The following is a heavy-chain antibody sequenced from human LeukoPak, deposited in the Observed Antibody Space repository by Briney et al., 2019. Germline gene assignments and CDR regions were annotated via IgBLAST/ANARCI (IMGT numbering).Heavy chain of an antibody. V-gene: IGHV3-23*01. Sequence: GGSLRLSCAASGFTFSSYAMSWVRQAPGKGLEWVSAISGSGGSTYYADSVKGRFTISRDNSKNTLYLQMNSLRAEDTAVYYCAREGRVGTVTTSHYYYGMDVWGQGTTVTVSS. J-gene: IGHJ6*02. CDR3: AREGRVGTVTTSHYYYGMDV. D-gene: IGHD4-17*01. CDR2: ISGSGGST. CDR1: GFTFSSYA.